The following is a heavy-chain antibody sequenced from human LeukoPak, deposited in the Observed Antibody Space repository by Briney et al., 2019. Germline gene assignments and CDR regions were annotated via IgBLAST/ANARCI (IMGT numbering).Heavy chain of an antibody. D-gene: IGHD3-10*01. J-gene: IGHJ3*01. CDR3: AKPSNYYGSATDAFDF. CDR2: IYYSGST. V-gene: IGHV4-39*07. Sequence: KPSETLSLTCTVSGGSISSSYSYWGWIRQPPGKGLEWIGNIYYSGSTYYNPSLKSQVTISVDTSKNHFSLKLNSVTAADTAVYYCAKPSNYYGSATDAFDFWGQGTMVTVSS. CDR1: GGSISSSYSY.